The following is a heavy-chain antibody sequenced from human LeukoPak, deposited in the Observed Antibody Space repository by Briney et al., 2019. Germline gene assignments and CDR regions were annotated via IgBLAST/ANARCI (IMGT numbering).Heavy chain of an antibody. D-gene: IGHD1-26*01. Sequence: SETLFLTCTVSGYSISSGYYWGWIRQPPGKGLEWIGSIYHSGSTYYNPSLKSRVTISVDTSKNQFSLKLSSVTAADTAVYYCARVGELPDYWGQGTLVTVSS. CDR2: IYHSGST. V-gene: IGHV4-38-2*02. J-gene: IGHJ4*02. CDR1: GYSISSGYY. CDR3: ARVGELPDY.